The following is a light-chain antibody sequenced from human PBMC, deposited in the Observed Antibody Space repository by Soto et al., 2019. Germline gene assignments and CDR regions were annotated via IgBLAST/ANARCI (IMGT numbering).Light chain of an antibody. CDR2: DAS. CDR1: QSVRSSF. V-gene: IGKV3-20*01. J-gene: IGKJ1*01. Sequence: EIVLTQSPGTLSLSPGERATLSCRASQSVRSSFLAWYQQRPGQAPRLLIYDASIRATGIPDRFSGTESGTDFTLTISRLEPEDFAVYYCQQYGLSPRTFGQGTTVGIK. CDR3: QQYGLSPRT.